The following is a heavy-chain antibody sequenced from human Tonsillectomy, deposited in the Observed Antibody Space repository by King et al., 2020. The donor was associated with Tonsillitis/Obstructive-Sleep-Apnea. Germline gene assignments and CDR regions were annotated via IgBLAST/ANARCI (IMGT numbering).Heavy chain of an antibody. J-gene: IGHJ4*02. D-gene: IGHD2-15*01. CDR1: GGSLGGHY. V-gene: IGHV4-34*01. Sequence: VQLQQWGAGLLKPSGTLSLTCAVYGGSLGGHYWSWIRQPPGKGLEWIGEINHSGSTNYNPSLKSRVTISVDTSKNQFSLKLSSVTAADTAVYYCARGEDEGKNFDYWGQGTLVTVSS. CDR3: ARGEDEGKNFDY. CDR2: INHSGST.